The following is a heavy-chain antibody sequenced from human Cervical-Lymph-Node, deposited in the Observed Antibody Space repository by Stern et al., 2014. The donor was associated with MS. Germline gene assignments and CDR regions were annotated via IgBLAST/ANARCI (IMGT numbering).Heavy chain of an antibody. V-gene: IGHV1-69*01. CDR2: ILPIFGIA. Sequence: VQLVESGSEVKKPGSSVKVSCKASGGTFSTQAINWVRQAPGQGLAWVGGILPIFGIANYAPAVTDRVSITADDSSSSAYMDLSSLRSEDTAVYYCATPSAVTVGGMDVWGQGTTVTVSS. J-gene: IGHJ6*02. CDR1: GGTFSTQA. CDR3: ATPSAVTVGGMDV. D-gene: IGHD2-21*02.